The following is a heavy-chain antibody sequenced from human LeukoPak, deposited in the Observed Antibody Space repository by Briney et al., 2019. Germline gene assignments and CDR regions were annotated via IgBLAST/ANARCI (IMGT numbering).Heavy chain of an antibody. CDR1: GGTFSSYA. Sequence: ASVKVSRKASGGTFSSYAISWVRQAPGQGLEWMGGIIPIFGTANYAQKFQGRVTITTDESTSTAYMELSSLRSEDTAVYYCARDHEMATGDAFDIWGQGTMVTVSS. V-gene: IGHV1-69*05. CDR3: ARDHEMATGDAFDI. CDR2: IIPIFGTA. J-gene: IGHJ3*02. D-gene: IGHD5-24*01.